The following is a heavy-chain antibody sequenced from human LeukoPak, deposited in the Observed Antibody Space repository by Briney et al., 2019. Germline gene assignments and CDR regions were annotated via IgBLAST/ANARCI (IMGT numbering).Heavy chain of an antibody. CDR3: SRESADSRSYHPHFDY. D-gene: IGHD3-22*01. CDR1: GFTFSDYY. J-gene: IGHJ4*02. V-gene: IGHV3-11*01. Sequence: GGSLRLSCAASGFTFSDYYMSWIRQAPGHGLEGVSYISSSGSTIYYADSVKGRLAIYRDKAKKPLNMQMNSLRAVGTARYLRSRESADSRSYHPHFDYWRQGTLVTVSS. CDR2: ISSSGSTI.